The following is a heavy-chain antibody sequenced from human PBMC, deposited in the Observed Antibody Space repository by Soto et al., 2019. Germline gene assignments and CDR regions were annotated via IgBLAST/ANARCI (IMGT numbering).Heavy chain of an antibody. CDR3: ATDRGLSYYYYYGMDV. Sequence: GASVKVSCKVSGYTLTELSMHWVRQAPGKGLEWMGGFDPEDGETIYAQKFRGRVTMTEDTSTDTAYMELSSLRSEDTAVYYCATDRGLSYYYYYGMDVWGQGTTVTVSS. CDR2: FDPEDGET. J-gene: IGHJ6*02. D-gene: IGHD3-10*01. CDR1: GYTLTELS. V-gene: IGHV1-24*01.